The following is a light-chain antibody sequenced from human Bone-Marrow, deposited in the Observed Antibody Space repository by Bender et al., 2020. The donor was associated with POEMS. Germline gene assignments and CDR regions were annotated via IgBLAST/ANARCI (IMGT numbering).Light chain of an antibody. J-gene: IGLJ3*02. V-gene: IGLV2-8*01. Sequence: QSALTQPPSASGSPGQSVTISCTGTSSDVGGYNYVSWYQQHPGKAPKLIIYEVTKRPSGVPDRFSGSKSGNTASLTISGLQAEDEADYYCCSYTSSSSRVFGGGTKLTVL. CDR1: SSDVGGYNY. CDR3: CSYTSSSSRV. CDR2: EVT.